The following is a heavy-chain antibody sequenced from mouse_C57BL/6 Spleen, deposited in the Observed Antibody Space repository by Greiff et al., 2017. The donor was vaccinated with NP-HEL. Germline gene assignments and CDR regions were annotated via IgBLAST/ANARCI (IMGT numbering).Heavy chain of an antibody. D-gene: IGHD4-1*01. V-gene: IGHV1-26*01. CDR3: ATGTRYYYAMDY. CDR1: GYTFTDYY. Sequence: EVQLQQSGPELVKPGASVKISCKASGYTFTDYYMNWVKQSHGKSLEWIGDINPNNGGTSYNQKFKGKATLTVDKSSSTAYMELRSLTTEDSAVYYCATGTRYYYAMDYWGQGTSVTVSS. CDR2: INPNNGGT. J-gene: IGHJ4*01.